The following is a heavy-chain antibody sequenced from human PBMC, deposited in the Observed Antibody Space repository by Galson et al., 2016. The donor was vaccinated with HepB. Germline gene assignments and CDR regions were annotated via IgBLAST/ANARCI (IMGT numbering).Heavy chain of an antibody. J-gene: IGHJ4*02. CDR1: GFTFSRYG. D-gene: IGHD3-10*01. Sequence: SLRLSCAASGFTFSRYGMHWVRQAPGKGLEWVTFISYDGSNKYYAGSVKGRFTISRDNSKNTLYLQMNSLRAEDTAVYYCAKDPYYYGSGSYLYFHYWGQGTLVTVSS. CDR3: AKDPYYYGSGSYLYFHY. CDR2: ISYDGSNK. V-gene: IGHV3-30*18.